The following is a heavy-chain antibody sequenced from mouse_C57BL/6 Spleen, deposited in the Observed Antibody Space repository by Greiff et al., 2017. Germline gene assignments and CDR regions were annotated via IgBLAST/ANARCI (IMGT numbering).Heavy chain of an antibody. CDR2: INPNNGGT. V-gene: IGHV1-18*01. D-gene: IGHD1-1*01. CDR3: ARSVRPTVGEGYCDV. Sequence: EVQLQESGPELVKPGASVKIPCKASGYTFTDYNMDWVKQSHGQSLEWIGDINPNNGGTIYNQKFKGKATLTVDKSSSTAYMELRSLTSEDTAVYYCARSVRPTVGEGYCDVWGTGTTVTVSS. CDR1: GYTFTDYN. J-gene: IGHJ1*03.